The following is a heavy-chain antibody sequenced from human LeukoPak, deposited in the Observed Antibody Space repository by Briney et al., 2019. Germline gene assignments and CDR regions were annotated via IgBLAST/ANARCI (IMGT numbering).Heavy chain of an antibody. V-gene: IGHV4-39*07. Sequence: SETLSLTCTVSGGSITSSSYYWGWIRQPPGKGLEWIGSIYYSGSTNYNPSLKSRVTISVDTSKNQFSLKLSSVTAADTAVYYCAREGLFYGDYGFFDYWGQGTLVTVSS. CDR1: GGSITSSSYY. D-gene: IGHD4-17*01. CDR2: IYYSGST. J-gene: IGHJ4*02. CDR3: AREGLFYGDYGFFDY.